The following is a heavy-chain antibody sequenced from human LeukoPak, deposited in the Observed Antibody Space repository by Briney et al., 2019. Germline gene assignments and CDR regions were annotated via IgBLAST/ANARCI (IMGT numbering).Heavy chain of an antibody. CDR2: IYYSGST. J-gene: IGHJ3*02. V-gene: IGHV4-59*01. D-gene: IGHD4-17*01. CDR1: GGSISSYY. Sequence: SETLSLTCTVSGGSISSYYWSWIRQPPGKGLEWIGYIYYSGSTNYNPSLKSRVTISVDTSKNQFSLKLSSVTAADTAVYYCASHDYGDYVSAFDIWGQGTMVTVSS. CDR3: ASHDYGDYVSAFDI.